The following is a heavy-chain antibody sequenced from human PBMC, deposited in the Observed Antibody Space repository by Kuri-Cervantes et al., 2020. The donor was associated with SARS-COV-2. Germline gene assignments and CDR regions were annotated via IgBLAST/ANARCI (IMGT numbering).Heavy chain of an antibody. J-gene: IGHJ4*02. CDR3: ARPFGDYVWWFVY. D-gene: IGHD3-16*01. Sequence: ESLKISCTVSGVPISSTYYWGWVRHPPGKRLEWNRSIHYSGTTYYNQSLKSRVTMSVDTSKKKFSPKLSSVTAADAAVYYCARPFGDYVWWFVYWGQGTLVTVSS. V-gene: IGHV4-39*01. CDR2: IHYSGTT. CDR1: GVPISSTYY.